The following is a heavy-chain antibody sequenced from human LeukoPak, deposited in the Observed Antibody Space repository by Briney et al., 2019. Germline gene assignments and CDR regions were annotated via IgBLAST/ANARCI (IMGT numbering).Heavy chain of an antibody. Sequence: GGSLRLSCAASGFTFNNYAMSWVRQAPGKGLEWVSTISGSDDNTYYADFVKGRFTTSRDISKNTLYLQMNSLRADDTAVYYCANDFDYWGQGTLVTVSS. CDR2: ISGSDDNT. CDR1: GFTFNNYA. J-gene: IGHJ4*02. CDR3: ANDFDY. V-gene: IGHV3-23*01.